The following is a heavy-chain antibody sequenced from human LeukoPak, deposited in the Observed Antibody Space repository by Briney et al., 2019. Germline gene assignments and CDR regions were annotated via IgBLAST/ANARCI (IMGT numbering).Heavy chain of an antibody. CDR2: IIPIFGTA. Sequence: SVKVSCKASGGTFSSYAISWVRQAPGQGLEWMGGIIPIFGTANYAQKFQGRVAITADESTSTAYMELSSLRSEDTAVYYCARAPADYDFWSGRGYYYYYYMDVWGKGTTVTVSS. D-gene: IGHD3-3*01. V-gene: IGHV1-69*01. CDR1: GGTFSSYA. CDR3: ARAPADYDFWSGRGYYYYYYMDV. J-gene: IGHJ6*03.